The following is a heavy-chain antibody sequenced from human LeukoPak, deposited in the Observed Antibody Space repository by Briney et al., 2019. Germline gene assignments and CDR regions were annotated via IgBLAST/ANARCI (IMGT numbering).Heavy chain of an antibody. CDR1: GDSINSGGYY. D-gene: IGHD5-18*01. Sequence: PSETLSLTCTVSGDSINSGGYYWSWIRQHPGKGLEWIGYIYYSGSTKYNPSLQSRVAISVDTSKNQFSLRLSSVTAADTAVYYCARDRGYSYGLDYWGQGTPVTVSS. V-gene: IGHV4-31*03. J-gene: IGHJ4*02. CDR3: ARDRGYSYGLDY. CDR2: IYYSGST.